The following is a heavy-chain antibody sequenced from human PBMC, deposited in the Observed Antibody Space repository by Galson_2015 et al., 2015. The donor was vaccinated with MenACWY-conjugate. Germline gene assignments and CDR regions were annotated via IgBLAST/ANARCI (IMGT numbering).Heavy chain of an antibody. J-gene: IGHJ5*02. CDR1: GGTFSRYP. CDR2: IIAIFGAA. V-gene: IGHV1-69*13. Sequence: SVKVSCKVSGGTFSRYPISWVRQAPGRGLEWMGGIIAIFGAANYAQKFRNRVTVTADESTSTAPMEVSSLTSEDTAVYYCARDGPGGHDYLAAWGQGTLVTVSS. CDR3: ARDGPGGHDYLAA. D-gene: IGHD5-12*01.